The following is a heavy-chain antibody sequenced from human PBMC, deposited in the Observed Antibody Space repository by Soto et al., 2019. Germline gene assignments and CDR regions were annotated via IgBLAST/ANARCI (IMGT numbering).Heavy chain of an antibody. J-gene: IGHJ6*02. CDR3: ARRRTSYGMDV. V-gene: IGHV4-39*01. Sequence: SLTCCVACGSISAYNYYLGMIRQPPGKGLEWIGSIDYSGSTYYNPSLKSRVTISVDASKNQFSLKVSSGTAADTAVYYCARRRTSYGMDVWGQGTTVTVSS. CDR2: IDYSGST. CDR1: CGSISAYNYY.